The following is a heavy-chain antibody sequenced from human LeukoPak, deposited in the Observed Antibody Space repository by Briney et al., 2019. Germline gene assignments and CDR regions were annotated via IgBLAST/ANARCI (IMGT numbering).Heavy chain of an antibody. CDR3: ARAGEPYYDSSGYTN. V-gene: IGHV3-74*01. Sequence: GGSLRLSCAASGFTFSSYWMHWVRQAPGKGLVWVSRINSDGSSTSYADSVKGRLTISRDNAKNTLYLQMNSLRAEDTAVYYCARAGEPYYDSSGYTNWGQGTLVTVSS. D-gene: IGHD3-22*01. CDR2: INSDGSST. CDR1: GFTFSSYW. J-gene: IGHJ4*02.